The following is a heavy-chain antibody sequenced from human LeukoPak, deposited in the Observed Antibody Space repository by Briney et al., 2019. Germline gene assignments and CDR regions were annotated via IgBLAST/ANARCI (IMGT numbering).Heavy chain of an antibody. J-gene: IGHJ4*02. V-gene: IGHV1-24*01. CDR2: FDPEDGET. CDR3: ATATGSRGDLVDFWSGYRHLDY. D-gene: IGHD3-3*01. CDR1: GYTLTELS. Sequence: GASVKVSCKVSGYTLTELSMHWVRQAPGKGLEWMGGFDPEDGETIYAQKFQGRVTMTEDTSTDTAYMELSSLRSEDTAVYYCATATGSRGDLVDFWSGYRHLDYWGQGTLVTVSS.